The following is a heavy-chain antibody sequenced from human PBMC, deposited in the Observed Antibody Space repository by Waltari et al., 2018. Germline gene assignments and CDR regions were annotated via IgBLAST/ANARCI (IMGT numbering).Heavy chain of an antibody. Sequence: QVQLVQSGAEVKKPGSSVKVSCKASGGPLRSYAISWVRQAPGQGLEWMGGIITIFGTANDAQKFQGRVTITADESTSTAYMELSSLRSEDTAVYYCSLGSGSYYNWFDPWGQGTLVTVSS. V-gene: IGHV1-69*01. CDR1: GGPLRSYA. J-gene: IGHJ5*02. CDR2: IITIFGTA. CDR3: SLGSGSYYNWFDP. D-gene: IGHD3-10*01.